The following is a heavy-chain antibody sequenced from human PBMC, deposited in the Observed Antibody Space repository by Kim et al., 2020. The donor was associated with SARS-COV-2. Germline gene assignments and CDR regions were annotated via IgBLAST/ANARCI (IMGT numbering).Heavy chain of an antibody. J-gene: IGHJ4*02. Sequence: GGSLRLSCAASGFTFSTYAMSWVRQAPGKGLQWVSSISGRGDGTAYADSVKGRFTISRDYSKDTLFLQMNALRDEDTAVYYCVRRSPGGTFYFDFWGQGTLVTVSS. CDR1: GFTFSTYA. CDR2: ISGRGDGT. D-gene: IGHD2-15*01. V-gene: IGHV3-23*01. CDR3: VRRSPGGTFYFDF.